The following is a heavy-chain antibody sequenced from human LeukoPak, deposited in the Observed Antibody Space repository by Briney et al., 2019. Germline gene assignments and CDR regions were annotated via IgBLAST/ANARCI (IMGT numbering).Heavy chain of an antibody. CDR3: AKADATSFYDSRAFDS. CDR1: GFTFDDYA. J-gene: IGHJ4*02. Sequence: PGGSLRLSCAASGFTFDDYAMHWVRQAPGKGLEWVSGINWHSGLTTYADSVKGRFTISRDSSKNSLFLQMHSLKVEDTAFYFCAKADATSFYDSRAFDSWGQGTLVSVSS. CDR2: INWHSGLT. V-gene: IGHV3-9*01. D-gene: IGHD3-22*01.